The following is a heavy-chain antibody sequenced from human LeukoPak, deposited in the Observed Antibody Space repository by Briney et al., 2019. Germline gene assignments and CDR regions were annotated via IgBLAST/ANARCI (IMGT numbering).Heavy chain of an antibody. CDR3: AKSGYARGEYFEY. D-gene: IGHD3-22*01. CDR2: VNSDESST. J-gene: IGHJ4*02. V-gene: IGHV3-74*01. CDR1: GFTFSSYW. Sequence: GGSLRLSCAASGFTFSSYWMHWVRHAPGKGLVWVSRVNSDESSTSYADSVKGRFTISRDNAKNTLYLQMNSLRAEDTAVYYCAKSGYARGEYFEYWGQGTLVTVSS.